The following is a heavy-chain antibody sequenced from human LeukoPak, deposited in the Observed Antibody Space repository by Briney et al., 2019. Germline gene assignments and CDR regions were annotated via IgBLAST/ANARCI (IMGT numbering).Heavy chain of an antibody. CDR2: INPSGGST. CDR3: ASYYGGNSLYFQH. J-gene: IGHJ1*01. V-gene: IGHV1-46*01. D-gene: IGHD4-23*01. CDR1: GYTFTSYG. Sequence: ASVKVSCKASGYTFTSYGISWVRQAPGQGLEWMGIINPSGGSTSYAQKFQGRVTMTRDTSTSTVYMELSSLRSEDTAVYYCASYYGGNSLYFQHWGQGTLVTVSS.